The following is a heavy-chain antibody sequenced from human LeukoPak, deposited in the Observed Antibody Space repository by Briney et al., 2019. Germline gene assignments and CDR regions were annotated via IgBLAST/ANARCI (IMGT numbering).Heavy chain of an antibody. CDR3: ARVSSSGYSSRIDDY. Sequence: KSGGSLRLSCAASGFTFSSYSMNWVRQAPGKGLEWVSSISSSSSYIYYADSVKGRFTISRDNTKNSLYLQMNSLRAEDTAVYYCARVSSSGYSSRIDDYWGQGTLVTVSS. CDR1: GFTFSSYS. CDR2: ISSSSSYI. J-gene: IGHJ4*02. V-gene: IGHV3-21*01. D-gene: IGHD6-13*01.